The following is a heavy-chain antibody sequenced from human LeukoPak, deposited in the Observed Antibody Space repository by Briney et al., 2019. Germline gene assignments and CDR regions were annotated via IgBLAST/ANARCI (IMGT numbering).Heavy chain of an antibody. J-gene: IGHJ4*02. CDR2: INPNSGGT. CDR1: GYTFTGYY. D-gene: IGHD6-19*01. V-gene: IGHV1-2*02. Sequence: PLASVKVSCKASGYTFTGYYMHWVRQAPGQGLEWMGWINPNSGGTNCAQKFQGRVTMTRDTSISTAYMELSRLRSDDTAVYYCARGGPPLAVAGPDYYFDYWGQGTLVTVSS. CDR3: ARGGPPLAVAGPDYYFDY.